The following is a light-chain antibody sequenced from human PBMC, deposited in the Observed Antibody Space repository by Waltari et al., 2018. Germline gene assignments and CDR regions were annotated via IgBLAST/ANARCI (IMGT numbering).Light chain of an antibody. CDR3: QKYSSSPWT. J-gene: IGKJ1*01. CDR1: QSVSSY. CDR2: GAS. V-gene: IGKV3-20*01. Sequence: VILTQSPATLSLSPGERATLSCRPSQSVSSYLAWYQQKPGQAPRLLIYGASSRATGIPDRFSGSGSGTEFTLTISSLEPEDFAVYYCQKYSSSPWTFGQGTKVEIK.